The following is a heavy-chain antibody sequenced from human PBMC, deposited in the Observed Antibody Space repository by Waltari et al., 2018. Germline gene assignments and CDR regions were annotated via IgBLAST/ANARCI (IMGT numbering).Heavy chain of an antibody. Sequence: QVQLVQSGAEVKKPGSSVKVSCKASGGTFSSYAISWVRQAPGQGLEWMGGSIPIFGTANYAQKFQGRVTITADKSTSTAYMELSSLRSEDTAVYYCASYCSGGSCYEMENAFDIWGQGTMVTVSS. D-gene: IGHD2-15*01. CDR2: SIPIFGTA. CDR1: GGTFSSYA. V-gene: IGHV1-69*14. J-gene: IGHJ3*02. CDR3: ASYCSGGSCYEMENAFDI.